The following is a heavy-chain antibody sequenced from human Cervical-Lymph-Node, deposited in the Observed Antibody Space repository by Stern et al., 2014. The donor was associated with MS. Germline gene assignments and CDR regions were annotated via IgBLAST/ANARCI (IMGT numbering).Heavy chain of an antibody. V-gene: IGHV3-15*01. CDR1: GFTFSYAW. CDR3: TRFNYFDSSGYAYYYYGMDV. CDR2: IKSKTDGGTT. D-gene: IGHD3-22*01. Sequence: EVQLVESGGGLVKPGGSLRLSCAASGFTFSYAWMRWVRQAPGKGLQWVGRIKSKTDGGTTDYAAPVKGRFTISRDDSKNTLYLEMNSLKTEDTAVYYCTRFNYFDSSGYAYYYYGMDVWGQGTTVTVSS. J-gene: IGHJ6*02.